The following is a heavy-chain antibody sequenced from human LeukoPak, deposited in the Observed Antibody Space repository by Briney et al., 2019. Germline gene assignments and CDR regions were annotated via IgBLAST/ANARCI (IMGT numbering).Heavy chain of an antibody. D-gene: IGHD2-2*01. V-gene: IGHV3-23*01. CDR1: RFTLSRYA. J-gene: IGHJ6*02. CDR3: AKEFYIVVTGGMDV. CDR2: INGSGGST. Sequence: GGALRLSRVASRFTLSRYAMSLVRQAPGKGPEWVSAINGSGGSTYYADSVKGPFTISRDIAKITMYLQMNSLRADDTSVYYCAKEFYIVVTGGMDVWGQGTPVTVSS.